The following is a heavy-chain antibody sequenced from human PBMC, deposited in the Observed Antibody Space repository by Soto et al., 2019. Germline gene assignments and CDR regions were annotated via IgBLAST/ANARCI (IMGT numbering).Heavy chain of an antibody. CDR3: AKDSGYQLPDNYFYYGLDV. Sequence: PGGAPRISLAAPGFPFTSPALHWVPPTPGKGVGWVAAISYDEIDKKYASSVKGRFTVSRDNVKNTLSLQMNSLRPEDTAVYYCAKDSGYQLPDNYFYYGLDVWGQGTTVTVSS. CDR1: GFPFTSPA. CDR2: ISYDEIDK. D-gene: IGHD2-2*01. J-gene: IGHJ6*02. V-gene: IGHV3-30*18.